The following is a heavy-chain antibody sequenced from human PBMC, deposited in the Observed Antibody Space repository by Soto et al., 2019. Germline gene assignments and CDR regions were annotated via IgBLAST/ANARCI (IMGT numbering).Heavy chain of an antibody. V-gene: IGHV3-15*07. CDR1: GFTFTNAW. CDR3: TTGSRIMITFGGVIVVHDAFDI. CDR2: IKSKTDSGTT. J-gene: IGHJ3*02. Sequence: PGGSLRLSCAASGFTFTNAWMNWVRQAPGKGLEWVGRIKSKTDSGTTDYAAPVKGRFTISRDDSKNTLYLQMNSLKTEDTAVYYCTTGSRIMITFGGVIVVHDAFDIWGQGTMVTVSS. D-gene: IGHD3-16*02.